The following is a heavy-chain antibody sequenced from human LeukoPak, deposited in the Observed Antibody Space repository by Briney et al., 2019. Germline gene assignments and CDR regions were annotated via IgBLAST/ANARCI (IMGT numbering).Heavy chain of an antibody. V-gene: IGHV3-7*01. D-gene: IGHD2-21*02. J-gene: IGHJ4*02. CDR2: IKQDGSEK. CDR1: GFTSSSYW. CDR3: ARDGAYCGGDCYTAPYY. Sequence: GGSLRLSCAASGFTSSSYWMSWVRQAPGKGLEWVANIKQDGSEKYYVDSVKGRFTISRDNAKNSLYLQMNSLRAEDTAVYYCARDGAYCGGDCYTAPYYWGQGTLVTVSS.